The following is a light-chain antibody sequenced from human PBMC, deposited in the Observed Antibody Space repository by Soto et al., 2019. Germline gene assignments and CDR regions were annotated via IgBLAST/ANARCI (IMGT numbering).Light chain of an antibody. V-gene: IGKV3-15*01. CDR3: QQYNNWPPYT. J-gene: IGKJ2*01. CDR2: VAS. CDR1: QSVSSN. Sequence: EIVMTQSPATLSVSPGERATLSCRASQSVSSNLAWYQQKPGQAPRLLIYVASTRATGIPARFSGSGSGTEFTLTISSLQSEYFALYYCQQYNNWPPYTFGQGTKLEIK.